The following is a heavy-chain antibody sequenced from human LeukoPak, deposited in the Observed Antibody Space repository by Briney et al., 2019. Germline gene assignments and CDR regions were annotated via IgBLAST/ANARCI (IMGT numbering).Heavy chain of an antibody. CDR2: INPNSGGT. V-gene: IGHV1-2*02. Sequence: ASVKVSCKASGYTFTGYFMHWVRQAPGQGLEWMGWINPNSGGTNYAQKFQGRVTMTRDTSISTAYMELSRLRSDDTAVYYCASPRLKHREPYYMDVWGKGTTVTVSS. CDR1: GYTFTGYF. CDR3: ASPRLKHREPYYMDV. D-gene: IGHD1-14*01. J-gene: IGHJ6*03.